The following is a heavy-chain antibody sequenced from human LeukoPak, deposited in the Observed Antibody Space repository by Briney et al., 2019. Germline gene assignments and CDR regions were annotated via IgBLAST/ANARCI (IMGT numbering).Heavy chain of an antibody. Sequence: TLSLTCTVSGGSAISGGYYWSWIRQHPGKGLEWIGNIYYSGSTYYNSSLKSRVTISVDTSKNQFSLKLSSVTAADTAVYYCARLPFNYYDIGPWDYWGQGTLVTVSS. CDR2: IYYSGST. CDR3: ARLPFNYYDIGPWDY. V-gene: IGHV4-31*03. D-gene: IGHD3-22*01. CDR1: GGSAISGGYY. J-gene: IGHJ4*02.